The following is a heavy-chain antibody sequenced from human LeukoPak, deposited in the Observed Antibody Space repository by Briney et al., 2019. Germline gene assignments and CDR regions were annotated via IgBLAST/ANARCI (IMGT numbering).Heavy chain of an antibody. D-gene: IGHD3-3*01. CDR3: ARDGPHYDLDV. V-gene: IGHV3-33*01. CDR2: LWSDGSNT. CDR1: GFNFRRYG. Sequence: GGSLRLSCAASGFNFRRYGLHWVRQAPGKSLEWVAFLWSDGSNTNYADSVKGRFTISRDISKNSLYLQMDRLRAEDTAVYYYARDGPHYDLDVWGQGTTVTVSS. J-gene: IGHJ6*02.